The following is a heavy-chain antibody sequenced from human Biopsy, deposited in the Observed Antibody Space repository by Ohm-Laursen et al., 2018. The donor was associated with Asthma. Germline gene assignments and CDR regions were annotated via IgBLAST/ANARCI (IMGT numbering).Heavy chain of an antibody. D-gene: IGHD3-10*01. Sequence: ASVKVSCKASGYTFTSAGITWVRQAPGQGLEWMGWISVYNGNTKVAQKLQDRVTMITDTSTSTAYMELRSLRSDDTAVYFCARAVDYSHYYGIDVWGQGTTVTVS. V-gene: IGHV1-18*01. J-gene: IGHJ6*02. CDR3: ARAVDYSHYYGIDV. CDR2: ISVYNGNT. CDR1: GYTFTSAG.